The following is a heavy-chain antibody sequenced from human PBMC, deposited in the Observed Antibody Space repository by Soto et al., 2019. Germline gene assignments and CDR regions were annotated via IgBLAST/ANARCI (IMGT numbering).Heavy chain of an antibody. V-gene: IGHV5-51*01. Sequence: GESLKISCEGSGYSFTIYCIGWVLQMPGKGLDWMGIIYPGDSDTRYSPSFQCQVTISADKSISTAYLQWSSLKASDTAMYYCARLDSSGYSFDYWGQGTLVTVSS. CDR3: ARLDSSGYSFDY. CDR1: GYSFTIYC. CDR2: IYPGDSDT. D-gene: IGHD3-22*01. J-gene: IGHJ4*02.